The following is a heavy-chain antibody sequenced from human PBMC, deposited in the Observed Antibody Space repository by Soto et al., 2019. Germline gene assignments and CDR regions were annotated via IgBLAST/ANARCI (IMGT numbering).Heavy chain of an antibody. D-gene: IGHD2-8*02. J-gene: IGHJ3*02. CDR3: AKATATGGGAFDI. CDR1: GFTCSSYD. V-gene: IGHV3-23*01. Sequence: GGSLRLSCAASGFTCSSYDMSWVRQAPGKGLEWVSTILVGGSTHYPDSVKGRFTISRDNSKNTAFLQMNSLTAGDTAVEYCAKATATGGGAFDICGQGTMVTVSS. CDR2: ILVGGST.